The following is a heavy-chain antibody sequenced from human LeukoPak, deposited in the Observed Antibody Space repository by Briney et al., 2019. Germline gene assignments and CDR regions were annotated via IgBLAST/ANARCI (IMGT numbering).Heavy chain of an antibody. D-gene: IGHD3-22*01. J-gene: IGHJ6*03. CDR1: GFTFSSYW. CDR2: INWNGGST. V-gene: IGHV3-20*04. Sequence: PGGSLRLSCAASGFTFSSYWMHWVRQAPGKGLVWVSGINWNGGSTGYADAVKGRFTMSRDNAKKSLYLQMNSLRAEDTALYYCARGGTLDSSGHYDYYMDVWGKGTTVTVSS. CDR3: ARGGTLDSSGHYDYYMDV.